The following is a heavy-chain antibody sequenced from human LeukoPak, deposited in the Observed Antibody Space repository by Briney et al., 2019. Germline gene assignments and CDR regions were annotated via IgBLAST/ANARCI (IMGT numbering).Heavy chain of an antibody. J-gene: IGHJ4*02. CDR3: ARTRDSSGCFDF. CDR1: GFTFNTYS. V-gene: IGHV3-21*01. D-gene: IGHD6-19*01. Sequence: GGPLRLSCSASGFTFNTYSMNWVRQAPGKGLEWVSSISTGSTYIFYGDSVKGRFNISRDNADNSLYLQMNSLRAEDTAVYYCARTRDSSGCFDFWGQGTLVTVSS. CDR2: ISTGSTYI.